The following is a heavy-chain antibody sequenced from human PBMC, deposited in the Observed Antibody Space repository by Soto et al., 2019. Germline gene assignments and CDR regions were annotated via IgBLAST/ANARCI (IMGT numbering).Heavy chain of an antibody. CDR3: ASSNIAAAGFYYYGMDV. D-gene: IGHD6-13*01. J-gene: IGHJ6*02. Sequence: PSETLFLTCTVCGDSISSYYWSWIRQPPGKGLEWIGYIYYSGSTNYNPSLKSRVTISVDTSKNQFSLKLSSVTAADTAVYYCASSNIAAAGFYYYGMDVWGRGTTVTVSS. V-gene: IGHV4-59*01. CDR2: IYYSGST. CDR1: GDSISSYY.